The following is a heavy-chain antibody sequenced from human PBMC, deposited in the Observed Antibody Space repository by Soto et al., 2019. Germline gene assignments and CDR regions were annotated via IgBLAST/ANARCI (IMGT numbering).Heavy chain of an antibody. V-gene: IGHV1-24*01. CDR2: FDPEDGET. CDR3: ATGGGSSGKSDAFDI. Sequence: ASVKVSCKVSGYTLTELSMHWVRQAPGKGLEWMGGFDPEDGETIYAQKFQGRVTMTGDTSTDTAYMELSSLRSEDTAVYYCATGGGSSGKSDAFDIWG. D-gene: IGHD6-19*01. J-gene: IGHJ3*02. CDR1: GYTLTELS.